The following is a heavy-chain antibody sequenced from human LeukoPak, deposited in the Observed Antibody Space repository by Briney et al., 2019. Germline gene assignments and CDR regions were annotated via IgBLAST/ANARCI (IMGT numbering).Heavy chain of an antibody. J-gene: IGHJ4*02. D-gene: IGHD3-3*01. CDR1: GFTFSSYS. CDR2: ISSSSSTI. Sequence: PGGSLRLSCAASGFTFSSYSMNWVRQAPGKGLEWVSYISSSSSTIYYADSVKGRFTISRDNAKNSLYLQMNSLRAEDTAVYCCERAYYDFWSGYDIFDYWGQGTLVTVSS. CDR3: ERAYYDFWSGYDIFDY. V-gene: IGHV3-48*01.